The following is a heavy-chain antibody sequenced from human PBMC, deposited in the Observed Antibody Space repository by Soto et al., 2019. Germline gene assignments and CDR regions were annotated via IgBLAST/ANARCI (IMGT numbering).Heavy chain of an antibody. CDR2: IDGDGTNT. D-gene: IGHD2-8*02. CDR3: ARVGFGCTGRSCYTGPYYFDY. V-gene: IGHV3-74*01. J-gene: IGHJ4*02. CDR1: GFTFNNYW. Sequence: EVQLVESGGGLVQPGGSLRLSCAASGFTFNNYWIHWVRQAPGKGLVWVSRIDGDGTNTDYADYVNGRFTISRDNAKNTVFLQMSSLRADDTAVYYCARVGFGCTGRSCYTGPYYFDYWGQGALVTVSS.